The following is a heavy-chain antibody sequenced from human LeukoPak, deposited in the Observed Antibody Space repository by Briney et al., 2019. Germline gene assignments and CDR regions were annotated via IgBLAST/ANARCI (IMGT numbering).Heavy chain of an antibody. V-gene: IGHV3-53*01. CDR2: IYNDANT. D-gene: IGHD2-21*02. J-gene: IGHJ6*04. Sequence: GGSLRLSCAGSGFTFSVYSMHWVRQAPGKGLEWVSVIYNDANTYYTDSVKGRFTISRDNSKNTVFLQMNSLRAEDTAVYYCARDREVVTAKAQMDVWGKGTTVTVSS. CDR1: GFTFSVYS. CDR3: ARDREVVTAKAQMDV.